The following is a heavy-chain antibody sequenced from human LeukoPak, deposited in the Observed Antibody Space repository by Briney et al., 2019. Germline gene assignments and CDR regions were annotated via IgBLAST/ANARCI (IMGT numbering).Heavy chain of an antibody. V-gene: IGHV4-59*12. CDR1: GGSISSYY. J-gene: IGHJ4*02. D-gene: IGHD3-16*02. CDR2: IYYSGST. CDR3: ARDDRWAFDY. Sequence: SETLSLTCTVSGGSISSYYWSWIRQPPGKGLEWIGYIYYSGSTNYNPSLKSRVTISVDTSKNQFSLKLSSVTAADTAVYYCARDDRWAFDYWGQGTLVTVSS.